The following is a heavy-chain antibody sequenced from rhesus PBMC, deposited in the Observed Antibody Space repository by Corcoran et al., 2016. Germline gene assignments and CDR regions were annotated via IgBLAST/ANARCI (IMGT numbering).Heavy chain of an antibody. CDR1: GFTFSSYG. Sequence: EVQLVESGGGLVQPGGSLRLSCAASGFTFSSYGMSWVRQAPGKGLAWVSAISSASSSIYYAGSVKGRFTISRDNAKNSLSLQMNSLRAEDTAVYYCTSDHLLTGVDYWGQGVLVTVSS. V-gene: IGHV3S16*01. CDR3: TSDHLLTGVDY. CDR2: ISSASSSI. J-gene: IGHJ4*01. D-gene: IGHD7-45*01.